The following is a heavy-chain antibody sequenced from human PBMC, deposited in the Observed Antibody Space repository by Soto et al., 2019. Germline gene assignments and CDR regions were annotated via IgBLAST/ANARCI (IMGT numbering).Heavy chain of an antibody. J-gene: IGHJ4*02. CDR1: GFSLSTSGVG. Sequence: SGPTLVNPTQTLTLTCTFSGFSLSTSGVGVGWIRQPPGKALEWLALIYWNDEKRYSPSLKSRLTITKDTSKNHVVLTMTNMDPVDTATYYCAHRPTVPPRELYYFDYWGQGTLVTVSS. CDR2: IYWNDEK. V-gene: IGHV2-5*01. D-gene: IGHD4-17*01. CDR3: AHRPTVPPRELYYFDY.